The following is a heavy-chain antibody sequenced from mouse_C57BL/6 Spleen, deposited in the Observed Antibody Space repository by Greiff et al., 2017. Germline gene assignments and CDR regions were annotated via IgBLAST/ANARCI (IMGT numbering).Heavy chain of an antibody. D-gene: IGHD2-1*01. CDR3: ARYGNYGYFDY. Sequence: EVQVVESGGGLVKPGGSLKLSCAASGFTFSSYAMSWVRQTPETRLEWVATISDGGSYTYYPDNVKGRFTISRDNAKNNLYLQMSHLKSEDTAMYYCARYGNYGYFDYWGQGTTLTVSS. J-gene: IGHJ2*01. V-gene: IGHV5-4*01. CDR1: GFTFSSYA. CDR2: ISDGGSYT.